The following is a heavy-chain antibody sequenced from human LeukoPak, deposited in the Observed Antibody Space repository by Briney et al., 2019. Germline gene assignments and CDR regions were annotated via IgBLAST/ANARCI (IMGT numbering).Heavy chain of an antibody. J-gene: IGHJ4*02. CDR2: IYQSGST. Sequence: KSSETLSLTCAVSGGSFSNNAYSWSWIRQPPGKGLDWIGYIYQSGSTYYNPSLKSRVTILVDRSKNQFSLKLSSVTAADTAVYFCARFRLRGGSLDFDYWGQGTLVTVSS. CDR1: GGSFSNNAYS. D-gene: IGHD1-26*01. CDR3: ARFRLRGGSLDFDY. V-gene: IGHV4-30-2*01.